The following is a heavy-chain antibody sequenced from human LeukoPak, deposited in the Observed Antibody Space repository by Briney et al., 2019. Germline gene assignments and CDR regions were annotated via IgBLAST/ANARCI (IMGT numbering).Heavy chain of an antibody. CDR1: GFTFSSYA. Sequence: GGSLRLSCAASGFTFSSYAMSWVRQAPGKGLEWVSAISGSGGSTYYADSVKGRFTISRDNSKNTLYLQMNSLRTEDTAVYYCAKDRRLIAAPEYFQHWGQGTLVTVSS. J-gene: IGHJ1*01. V-gene: IGHV3-23*01. D-gene: IGHD6-13*01. CDR2: ISGSGGST. CDR3: AKDRRLIAAPEYFQH.